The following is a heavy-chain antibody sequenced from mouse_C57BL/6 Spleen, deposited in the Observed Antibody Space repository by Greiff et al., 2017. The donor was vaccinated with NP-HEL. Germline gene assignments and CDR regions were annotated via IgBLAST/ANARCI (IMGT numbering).Heavy chain of an antibody. J-gene: IGHJ4*01. CDR1: GYTFTEYT. V-gene: IGHV1-62-2*01. CDR2: FYPGSGSI. CDR3: ARHEDLYSNYRYAMDY. Sequence: VKLMESGAELVKPGASVKLSCKASGYTFTEYTIHWVKQRSGQGLEWIGWFYPGSGSIKYNEKFKDKATLTADKSSSTVYMELSRLTSEDSAVYFCARHEDLYSNYRYAMDYWGQGTSVTVSS. D-gene: IGHD2-5*01.